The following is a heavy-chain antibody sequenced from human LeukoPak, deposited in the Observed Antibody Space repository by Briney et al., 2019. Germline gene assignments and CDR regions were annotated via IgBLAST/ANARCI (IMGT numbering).Heavy chain of an antibody. D-gene: IGHD1-26*01. CDR2: ISSSSSTI. CDR1: GFTFSTYS. J-gene: IGHJ3*02. CDR3: ARDLTGIWGASPGAFDI. V-gene: IGHV3-48*01. Sequence: GGPLRLSCTASGFTFSTYSMNWVRQAPGKGLEWVSYISSSSSTIYYADSVKGRFTISRDNAKNSLYLQMNSLRAEDTAVYYCARDLTGIWGASPGAFDIWGQGTMVTVSS.